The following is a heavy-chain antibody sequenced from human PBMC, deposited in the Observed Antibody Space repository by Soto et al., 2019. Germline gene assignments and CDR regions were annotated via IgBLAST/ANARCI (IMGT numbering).Heavy chain of an antibody. D-gene: IGHD3-10*01. CDR1: GFTFNNYA. CDR2: ISGNGIST. J-gene: IGHJ5*02. V-gene: IGHV3-23*01. CDR3: TREAIALVRGTDNWFDP. Sequence: PGGSLRLSCAASGFTFNNYAMSWVRQAPGKGLEWVSAISGNGISTYYADSVRGRFTISRDNSENTLFLQMNRLRADDTAVYHCTREAIALVRGTDNWFDPWGQGTLVTVYS.